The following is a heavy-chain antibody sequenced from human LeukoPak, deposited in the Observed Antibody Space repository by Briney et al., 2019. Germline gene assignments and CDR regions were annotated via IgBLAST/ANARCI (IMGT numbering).Heavy chain of an antibody. D-gene: IGHD3-10*01. V-gene: IGHV3-74*01. CDR3: AREGSLEYYFDY. CDR2: INSDGSKT. Sequence: GGSLRLSCVASGFFFNTYWMHWVRQAPGKGLVWVSRINSDGSKTSHADSVKGRFTISRDNAKNTLYLQMNGLRAEDTAVYYCAREGSLEYYFDYWGRGTLVTVSS. J-gene: IGHJ4*02. CDR1: GFFFNTYW.